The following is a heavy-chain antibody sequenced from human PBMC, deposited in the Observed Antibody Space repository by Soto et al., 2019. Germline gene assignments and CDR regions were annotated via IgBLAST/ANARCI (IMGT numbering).Heavy chain of an antibody. CDR2: MNPNSGNT. V-gene: IGHV1-8*01. Sequence: ASVKVSCKASGYTFTSYDINWVRQATGQGLEWMGWMNPNSGNTGYAQKFQGRVTMTRNTSISTAYMELSSLRSDDTAVYYCARGSDYIWGSYRYFDIWGQGTMVTVSS. CDR3: ARGSDYIWGSYRYFDI. CDR1: GYTFTSYD. D-gene: IGHD3-16*02. J-gene: IGHJ3*02.